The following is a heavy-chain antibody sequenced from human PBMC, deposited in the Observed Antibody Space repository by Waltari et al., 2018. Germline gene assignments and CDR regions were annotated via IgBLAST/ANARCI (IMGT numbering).Heavy chain of an antibody. D-gene: IGHD3-3*01. J-gene: IGHJ5*02. CDR3: ARAKSLEWEPGWFDP. V-gene: IGHV3-53*01. CDR2: MYSGGST. CDR1: GFTVSSNY. Sequence: EVQLVESGGGLIQPGGSLRLSCAASGFTVSSNYMSWVRQAPGKGVGWGSVMYSGGSTYYAYSVKGRFTISRDNAKNTLYLQMNSLRAEDTAVYYCARAKSLEWEPGWFDPWGQGTLVTVSS.